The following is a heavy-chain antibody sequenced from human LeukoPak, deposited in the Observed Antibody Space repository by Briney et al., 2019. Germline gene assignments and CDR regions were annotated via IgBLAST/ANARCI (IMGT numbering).Heavy chain of an antibody. CDR2: INPSGGRT. V-gene: IGHV1-46*01. CDR1: GYTFTSYY. CDR3: AKLSSGWPDAFDI. D-gene: IGHD6-19*01. Sequence: ASVKVSCKASGYTFTSYYMHWVRQAPGQGLEWMGIINPSGGRTTYAQRFQGRVTMTRDTFTSTVYMELSSLRSEDTAVYYCAKLSSGWPDAFDIWGQGTMVTVSS. J-gene: IGHJ3*02.